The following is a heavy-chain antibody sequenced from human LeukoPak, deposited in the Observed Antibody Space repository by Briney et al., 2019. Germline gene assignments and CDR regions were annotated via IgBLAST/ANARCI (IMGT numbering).Heavy chain of an antibody. J-gene: IGHJ5*02. D-gene: IGHD6-13*01. V-gene: IGHV3-21*01. Sequence: KPGGSLRLSCAASGFTFTSYWMTWVRQAPGKGLEWVSSISTRGTYIYYADSVRGRFTISRNDARNSLYLQMNSLAIEDTALYYCARDSWTAVSGTPSWGQGTLVTVSP. CDR1: GFTFTSYW. CDR3: ARDSWTAVSGTPS. CDR2: ISTRGTYI.